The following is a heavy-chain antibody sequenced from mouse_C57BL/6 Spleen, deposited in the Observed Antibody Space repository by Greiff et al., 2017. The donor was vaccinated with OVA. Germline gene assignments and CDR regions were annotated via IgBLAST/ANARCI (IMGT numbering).Heavy chain of an antibody. J-gene: IGHJ4*01. CDR3: TRITTVVEAMDY. CDR2: IYPGNSDT. V-gene: IGHV1-5*01. Sequence: VQLQQSGTVLARPGASVKMSCKTSGYTFTSYWMHWVKQRPGQGLEWIGAIYPGNSDTSYNQKFKGKAKLTAVTSASTAYMELSSLTNEDSAVYYCTRITTVVEAMDYWGQGTSVTVSS. CDR1: GYTFTSYW. D-gene: IGHD1-1*01.